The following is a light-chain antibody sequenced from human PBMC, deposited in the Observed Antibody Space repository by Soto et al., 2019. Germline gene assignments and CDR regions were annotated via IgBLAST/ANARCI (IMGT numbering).Light chain of an antibody. V-gene: IGLV1-51*02. CDR3: GTWDSSLSAL. CDR1: SSNIGNNY. J-gene: IGLJ2*01. CDR2: ENN. Sequence: QSVLTQPPSVSAAPGQTVNISCSGSSSNIGNNYVSWYQQLPGTAPKLLIYENNKRPSGIPDRFSGSKSGTSATLGIAGLQTGDEADYYCGTWDSSLSALFGGGTKLTVL.